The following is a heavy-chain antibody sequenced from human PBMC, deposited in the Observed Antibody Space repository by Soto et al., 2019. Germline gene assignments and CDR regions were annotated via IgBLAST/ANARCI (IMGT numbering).Heavy chain of an antibody. Sequence: PSATMSLTCYVSAYSLSSGYYWAWVRKTPWKGMEWIGSINHRGNSYYNPSLKSRVTISVDTSKNQGSLKVSSVTAADTAVYYCVRSGDDYGSDIDDWGQGTLGTF. CDR3: VRSGDDYGSDIDD. CDR2: INHRGNS. D-gene: IGHD4-17*01. J-gene: IGHJ1*01. CDR1: AYSLSSGYY. V-gene: IGHV4-38-2*01.